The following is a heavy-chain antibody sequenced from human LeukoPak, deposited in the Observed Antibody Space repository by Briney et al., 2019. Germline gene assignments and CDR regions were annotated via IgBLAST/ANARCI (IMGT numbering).Heavy chain of an antibody. CDR3: ARVGDYDILTAITDLVGMDV. D-gene: IGHD3-9*01. CDR1: GFTFSSYE. Sequence: PGGSLRLSCAASGFTFSSYEMNWVRQAPGKGLEWDSYISSSGSTIYYADSVKGRFTISRDNAKNSLYLQMNSLRAEDTAVYYCARVGDYDILTAITDLVGMDVWGQGTTVTVSS. CDR2: ISSSGSTI. J-gene: IGHJ6*02. V-gene: IGHV3-48*03.